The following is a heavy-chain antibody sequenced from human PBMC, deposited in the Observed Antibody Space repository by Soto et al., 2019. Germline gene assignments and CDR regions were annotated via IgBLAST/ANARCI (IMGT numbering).Heavy chain of an antibody. J-gene: IGHJ4*02. CDR2: IKSKTDGGTT. CDR3: TIIAAAGTLDY. V-gene: IGHV3-15*01. Sequence: NWVRQAPGKGLEWVGRIKSKTDGGTTDYAAPVKGRFTISRDDSKNTLYLQMNSLKTEDTAVYYCTIIAAAGTLDYWGQGTLVTVSS. D-gene: IGHD6-13*01.